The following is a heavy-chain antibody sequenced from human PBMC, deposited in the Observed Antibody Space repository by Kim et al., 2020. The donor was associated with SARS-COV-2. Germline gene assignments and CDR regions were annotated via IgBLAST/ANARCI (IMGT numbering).Heavy chain of an antibody. Sequence: AASGKGRFTISRDNSKNTLYLQMNSLRAEDTAVYYCATSGSGSYYYYGMDVWGQGTTVTVSS. CDR3: ATSGSGSYYYYGMDV. V-gene: IGHV3-30*02. D-gene: IGHD3-10*01. J-gene: IGHJ6*02.